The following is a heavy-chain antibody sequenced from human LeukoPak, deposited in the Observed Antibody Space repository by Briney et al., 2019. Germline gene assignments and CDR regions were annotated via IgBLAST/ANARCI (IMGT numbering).Heavy chain of an antibody. J-gene: IGHJ4*02. D-gene: IGHD2-2*01. CDR3: ARDLRYCSSTSCYAPYFDY. V-gene: IGHV1-8*03. CDR2: MNPNSGNT. Sequence: AASVKVSCKASGYTFTGYDINWVRQATGQGLEWMGWMNPNSGNTGYAQKFQGRVTITRDTSMSTAYMELSSLRSEDTAVYYCARDLRYCSSTSCYAPYFDYWGQGTLVTVPS. CDR1: GYTFTGYD.